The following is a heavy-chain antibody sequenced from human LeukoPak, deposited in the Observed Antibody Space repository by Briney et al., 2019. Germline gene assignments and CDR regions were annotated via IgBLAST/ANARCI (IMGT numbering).Heavy chain of an antibody. Sequence: SETLSLTCSASGGSITSYYWSWIRQPPGKGLEWIGYIYYSGSTNYNPSLKSRVTISVDTSKNQFSLKLSSVTAADTAVYFCARHSYDSGWYFFGYWGQGTLVTVSS. V-gene: IGHV4-59*08. CDR1: GGSITSYY. D-gene: IGHD6-19*01. CDR3: ARHSYDSGWYFFGY. CDR2: IYYSGST. J-gene: IGHJ4*02.